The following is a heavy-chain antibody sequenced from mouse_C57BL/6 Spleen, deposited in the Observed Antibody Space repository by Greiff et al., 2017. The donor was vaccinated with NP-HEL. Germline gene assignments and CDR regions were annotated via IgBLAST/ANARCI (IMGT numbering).Heavy chain of an antibody. CDR1: GYTFTSYW. CDR2: IDPSDSET. V-gene: IGHV1-52*01. J-gene: IGHJ1*03. CDR3: ARDDGYYCDV. D-gene: IGHD2-3*01. Sequence: VQLQQSGAELVRPGSSVKLSCKASGYTFTSYWMHWVKQRPIQGLEWIGNIDPSDSETHYNQKFKDKATLTVDKSSSTAYMQLSSLTSEDSAVYYCARDDGYYCDVWGTGTTVTVSS.